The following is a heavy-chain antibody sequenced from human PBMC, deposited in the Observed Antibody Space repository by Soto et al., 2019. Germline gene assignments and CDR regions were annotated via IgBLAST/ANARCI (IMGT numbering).Heavy chain of an antibody. CDR2: VNHRETT. CDR3: ARKNIVVLPVGLARVQTNWYFDF. CDR1: DGSFSDYY. D-gene: IGHD2-2*01. Sequence: PSETLSLTCAVSDGSFSDYYWSWIRQPPGKGLEWIGEVNHRETTNYNPSLKSRLTMSVDTPTNQFSLKLSSMTAADTAVYYCARKNIVVLPVGLARVQTNWYFDFWGRGTLVTLSS. V-gene: IGHV4-34*01. J-gene: IGHJ2*01.